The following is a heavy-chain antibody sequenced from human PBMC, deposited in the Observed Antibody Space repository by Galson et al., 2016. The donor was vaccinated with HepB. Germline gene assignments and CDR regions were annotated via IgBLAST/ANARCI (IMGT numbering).Heavy chain of an antibody. CDR3: ARHSAFGARFYFDL. Sequence: SLRLSCAASGFTFSSHNMAWVRQAPGKGLEWVSSTDDAIATLWYADSVRGRFTISRGIPKNTVYLQMGILRTEDTAVYFCARHSAFGARFYFDLWGPGTRVTVSS. D-gene: IGHD1-26*01. J-gene: IGHJ4*02. CDR2: TDDAIATL. CDR1: GFTFSSHN. V-gene: IGHV3-23*01.